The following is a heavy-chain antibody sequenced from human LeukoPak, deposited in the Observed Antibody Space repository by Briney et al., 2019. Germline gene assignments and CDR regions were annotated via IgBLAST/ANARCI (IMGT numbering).Heavy chain of an antibody. V-gene: IGHV3-11*04. CDR1: GFTFSDYY. D-gene: IGHD3-10*01. CDR3: AKDRLEFYGSARYYFDS. Sequence: PGGSLRLSCAASGFTFSDYYLSWIRQAPGKGLEWVSYISSSGNTIYYADSVKGRFTISRDNAKDTLYLQMNSLRTEDTAVYFCAKDRLEFYGSARYYFDSWGQGSLVTVSS. J-gene: IGHJ4*02. CDR2: ISSSGNTI.